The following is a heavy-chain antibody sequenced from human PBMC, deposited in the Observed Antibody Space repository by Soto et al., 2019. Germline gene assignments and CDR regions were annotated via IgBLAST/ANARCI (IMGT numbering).Heavy chain of an antibody. CDR3: ARDTGRAMVRGVIYYYCYGMDV. D-gene: IGHD3-10*01. Sequence: SETLSLTCTVSGGSISSGGYYWSCIRQHPGKGLEWIGYIYYSGSTYYNPSLKSRVTISVDTSKNQFSLKLSSVTAADTAVYYCARDTGRAMVRGVIYYYCYGMDVWGQGTTVTVSS. J-gene: IGHJ6*02. CDR2: IYYSGST. V-gene: IGHV4-31*03. CDR1: GGSISSGGYY.